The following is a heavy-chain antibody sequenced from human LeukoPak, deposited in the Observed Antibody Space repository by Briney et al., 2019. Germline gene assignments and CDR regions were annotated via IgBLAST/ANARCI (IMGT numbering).Heavy chain of an antibody. D-gene: IGHD3-22*01. Sequence: SETLSLICTVSRYSISSAHSWGWIRQPPGRGLEWIGSIFHSGTTYYNPSLKSRVSLSLDTSNNQFSLRLSSVTAADAALCYCARDGPTVYYYDSSAYYPYFDSWGQGTLVTVSS. CDR1: RYSISSAHS. V-gene: IGHV4-38-2*02. CDR2: IFHSGTT. CDR3: ARDGPTVYYYDSSAYYPYFDS. J-gene: IGHJ4*02.